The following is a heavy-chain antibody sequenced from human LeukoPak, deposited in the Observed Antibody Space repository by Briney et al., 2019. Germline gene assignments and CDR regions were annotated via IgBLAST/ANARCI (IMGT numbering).Heavy chain of an antibody. J-gene: IGHJ4*02. Sequence: GDSLTLPCAASGFTFSSYAMSWVRQAPGKGVEWVSGITESGGSTFYADTVKGRFTISRDNSKNTRYLQMNSLGAEDTAVYYCAKVRGGYFDYWGQGTLVTVSS. D-gene: IGHD3-10*01. CDR2: ITESGGST. CDR1: GFTFSSYA. CDR3: AKVRGGYFDY. V-gene: IGHV3-23*01.